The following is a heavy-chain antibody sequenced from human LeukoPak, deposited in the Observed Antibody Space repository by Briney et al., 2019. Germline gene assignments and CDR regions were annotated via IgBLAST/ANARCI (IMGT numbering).Heavy chain of an antibody. CDR2: ISGSGGDT. CDR3: RYFLPHFDY. CDR1: GFTFSNYA. D-gene: IGHD2/OR15-2a*01. V-gene: IGHV3-23*01. Sequence: PGGSLRLSCAASGFTFSNYAMNWVRQAPGKGLEWVSAISGSGGDTYYADSVKGRFTIPRDNSKNTLYLQMNSLRAEDTAVYYCRYFLPHFDYWGQGTLVTVSS. J-gene: IGHJ4*02.